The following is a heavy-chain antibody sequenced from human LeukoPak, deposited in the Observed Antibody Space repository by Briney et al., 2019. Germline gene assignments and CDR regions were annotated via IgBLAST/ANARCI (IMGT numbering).Heavy chain of an antibody. D-gene: IGHD3-3*01. Sequence: ASVKVSCKVSGYTLTELSMHWVRQALGKGLEWMGGFDPEDGETIYAQKFQGRVTMTEDTSTDTAYMELSSLRSEDTAVYYCATANIRFLEWLLGHYYFDYWGQGTLVTVSS. CDR2: FDPEDGET. J-gene: IGHJ4*02. V-gene: IGHV1-24*01. CDR1: GYTLTELS. CDR3: ATANIRFLEWLLGHYYFDY.